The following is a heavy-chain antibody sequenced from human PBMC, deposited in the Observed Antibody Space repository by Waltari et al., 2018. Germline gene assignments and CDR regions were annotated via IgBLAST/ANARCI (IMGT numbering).Heavy chain of an antibody. D-gene: IGHD1-26*01. CDR3: ARQRDSGSYYAADAFDI. Sequence: QVQLVQPGAEVKKPGSSVKVSCKASGGPFSSYAISSVRQAPGQGLEWMGGIITIFGAGNYAQKFQGRVTITADEPTSTAYMELSSLRPEDTAVYYCARQRDSGSYYAADAFDIWGQGTMVTVSS. CDR1: GGPFSSYA. CDR2: IITIFGAG. V-gene: IGHV1-69*12. J-gene: IGHJ3*02.